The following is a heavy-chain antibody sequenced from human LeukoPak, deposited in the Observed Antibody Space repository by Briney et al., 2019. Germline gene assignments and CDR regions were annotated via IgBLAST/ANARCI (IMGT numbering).Heavy chain of an antibody. CDR2: ITTTSSYI. CDR3: AGSGCPGGSCYLRYSWLDL. Sequence: GGSLSLSCTTSGLTFSNSDMTWVRQAPGKGLEWVSSITTTSSYIYYADSVRGRFTVSRDNARNSLYLQMDSLRPEDTAVYYCAGSGCPGGSCYLRYSWLDLWGRGTLVTVSS. D-gene: IGHD2-15*01. J-gene: IGHJ5*02. V-gene: IGHV3-21*01. CDR1: GLTFSNSD.